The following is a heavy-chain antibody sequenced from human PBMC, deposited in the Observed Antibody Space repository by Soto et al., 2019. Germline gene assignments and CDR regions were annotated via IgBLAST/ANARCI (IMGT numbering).Heavy chain of an antibody. Sequence: SETLSLTCTVSGGSVSSGSYYWSWIRQPPGKGLEWIGYIYYSGSTNYNPSLKSRVTISVDTSKNQFSLRLRSVTAADTAVYYCARVPATVTTGNWFDPWGQGTLVTVSS. CDR3: ARVPATVTTGNWFDP. CDR1: GGSVSSGSYY. J-gene: IGHJ5*02. V-gene: IGHV4-61*01. CDR2: IYYSGST. D-gene: IGHD4-17*01.